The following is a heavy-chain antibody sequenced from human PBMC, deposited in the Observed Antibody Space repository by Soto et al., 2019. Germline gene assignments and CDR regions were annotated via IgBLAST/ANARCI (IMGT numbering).Heavy chain of an antibody. D-gene: IGHD5-18*01. J-gene: IGHJ4*02. Sequence: GGSLRLSCAASGFTFSSYAMHWVRQAPGKGLEWVAVISYDGSNKYYADSVKGRFTISSDNSKNTLYLQMNSLRAEDTAVYYCARVFGYSYGYADYWGQGTLVTVSS. CDR1: GFTFSSYA. CDR2: ISYDGSNK. CDR3: ARVFGYSYGYADY. V-gene: IGHV3-30-3*01.